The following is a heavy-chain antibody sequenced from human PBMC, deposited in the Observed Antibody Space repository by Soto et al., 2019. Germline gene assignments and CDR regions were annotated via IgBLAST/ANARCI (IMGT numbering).Heavy chain of an antibody. V-gene: IGHV4-39*01. Sequence: QLQLQESGPRLVKPSETLPLTCTVSGDSITTNNYYWGWIRQPPGNGLAWIGSVFGAGNTYYNPSLKSRVAVSLDASKNQFSLELSSVTAAATAIYFCARDPYGGYLGFGYWGQGALVTVSS. D-gene: IGHD4-17*01. CDR2: VFGAGNT. J-gene: IGHJ4*02. CDR3: ARDPYGGYLGFGY. CDR1: GDSITTNNYY.